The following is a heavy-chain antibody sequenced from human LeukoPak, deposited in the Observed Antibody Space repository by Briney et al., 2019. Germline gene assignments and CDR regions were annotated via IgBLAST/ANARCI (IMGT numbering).Heavy chain of an antibody. CDR2: MNPNSGNT. Sequence: GASVKVSCKASGYTFTSYDINWVRQATGQGLEWMGWMNPNSGNTGYAQKFQGRVTITRNTSISTAYMELSSLRSEDTAVYYCARDYGYYDSSGYYHPDYWGQGTLVTVSS. J-gene: IGHJ4*02. V-gene: IGHV1-8*03. D-gene: IGHD3-22*01. CDR1: GYTFTSYD. CDR3: ARDYGYYDSSGYYHPDY.